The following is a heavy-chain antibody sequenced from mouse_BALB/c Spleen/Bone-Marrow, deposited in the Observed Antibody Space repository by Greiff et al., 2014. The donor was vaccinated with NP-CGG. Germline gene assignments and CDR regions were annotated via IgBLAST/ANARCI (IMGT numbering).Heavy chain of an antibody. CDR2: INPTNADT. V-gene: IGHV1S81*02. J-gene: IGHJ1*01. CDR3: ARSPGYWYFDV. Sequence: QVQLQQPGAELVRPGVSVKLSCKASGYTFTSYWIHWIKQRPEQGLERIGEINPTNADTNYNENFRNRATLTVDKSSSTAYMQLSSLTSEDSAVYYCARSPGYWYFDVWGAGTTVTVSS. CDR1: GYTFTSYW.